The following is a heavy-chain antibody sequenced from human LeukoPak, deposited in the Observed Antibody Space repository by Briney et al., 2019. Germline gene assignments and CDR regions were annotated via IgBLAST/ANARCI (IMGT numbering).Heavy chain of an antibody. CDR1: GFTFSSYA. CDR2: ISASGGSP. CDR3: AKDHYYGSGSHELDH. Sequence: GGSLRLSCAASGFTFSSYAMSWVRQAPGKGLEWVSSISASGGSPYYAATVKGRFTISRDNSKNTLHLQMNSLRPEDTAVYYCAKDHYYGSGSHELDHWGQGTLVTVSS. J-gene: IGHJ4*02. V-gene: IGHV3-23*01. D-gene: IGHD3-10*01.